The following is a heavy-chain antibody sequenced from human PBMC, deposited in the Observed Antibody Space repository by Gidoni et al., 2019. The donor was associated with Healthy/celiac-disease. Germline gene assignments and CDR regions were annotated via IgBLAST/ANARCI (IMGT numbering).Heavy chain of an antibody. CDR2: IGGSGGST. Sequence: EVQLLESGGGLVQPGGSLRLSCAASGFTFSSYAMSWVRQARGKGLGGVSAIGGSGGSTYYADSVKGRFTIPRDNSKNTLYLQMNSLRAEDTAVYYCAKTQRITIFGGGDAFDIWGQGTMVTVSS. J-gene: IGHJ3*02. D-gene: IGHD3-3*01. CDR1: GFTFSSYA. V-gene: IGHV3-23*01. CDR3: AKTQRITIFGGGDAFDI.